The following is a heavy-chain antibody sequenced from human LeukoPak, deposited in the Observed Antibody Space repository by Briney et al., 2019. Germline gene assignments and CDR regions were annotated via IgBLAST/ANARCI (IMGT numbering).Heavy chain of an antibody. J-gene: IGHJ3*02. Sequence: SETLSLTCSVSGDSVSRSDSYWDWIRQPPGKGLEWIGTIYYSGSTNYNPSLKSRVTISVDTSKNQFSLKLSSVTAADTAVYYCARGRLFDIWGQGTMVTVSS. CDR2: IYYSGST. CDR1: GDSVSRSDSY. CDR3: ARGRLFDI. V-gene: IGHV4-39*07.